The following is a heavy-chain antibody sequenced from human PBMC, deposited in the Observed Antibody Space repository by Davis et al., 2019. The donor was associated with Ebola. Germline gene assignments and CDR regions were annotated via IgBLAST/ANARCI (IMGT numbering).Heavy chain of an antibody. J-gene: IGHJ4*02. V-gene: IGHV4-59*01. CDR3: ARALPILWGYYFDY. CDR1: GGSITSYY. D-gene: IGHD2-21*01. CDR2: ISYSGST. Sequence: PSETLSLTCTVSGGSITSYYWNWIRQPPGKGLEWIGYISYSGSTNYNPSLKSRVTISLDTSKNQFSLKLSSVTAADTAVYYCARALPILWGYYFDYWGQGTLVTVSS.